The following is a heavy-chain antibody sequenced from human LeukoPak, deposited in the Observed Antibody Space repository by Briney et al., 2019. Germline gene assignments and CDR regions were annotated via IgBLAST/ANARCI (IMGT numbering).Heavy chain of an antibody. D-gene: IGHD3-22*01. CDR1: GFTFSSYA. Sequence: GGSLRLSCAASGFTFSSYAMRWVRQAPGKGLEWVSTINGSGGSTCYADTVQGRFTISRDKSKNTPYLQMNSLRAEDTAVYYCATPSGYYFVALDYWGQGTLVTVSS. J-gene: IGHJ4*02. CDR2: INGSGGST. CDR3: ATPSGYYFVALDY. V-gene: IGHV3-23*01.